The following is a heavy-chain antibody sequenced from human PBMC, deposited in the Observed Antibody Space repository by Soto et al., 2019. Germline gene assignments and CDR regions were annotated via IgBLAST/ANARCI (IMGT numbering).Heavy chain of an antibody. J-gene: IGHJ6*03. D-gene: IGHD3-10*01. CDR3: ARHSSGSWVYYYYMDV. CDR2: IYYSGST. CDR1: GGSISSSSYY. V-gene: IGHV4-39*01. Sequence: SETLPLTCTVSGGSISSSSYYWGWIRQPPGKGLEWIGSIYYSGSTYYNPSLKSRVTISVDTSKNQFSLKLSSVTAADTAVYYCARHSSGSWVYYYYMDVWGKGTTVTVSS.